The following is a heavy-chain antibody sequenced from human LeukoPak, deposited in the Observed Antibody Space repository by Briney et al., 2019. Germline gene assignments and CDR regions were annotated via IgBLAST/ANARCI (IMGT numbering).Heavy chain of an antibody. J-gene: IGHJ4*02. V-gene: IGHV1-2*06. CDR1: GYTFTAHY. Sequence: ASVKVSCKASGYTFTAHYLHWVRQAPGQGLEWMGRINPNSGGTNTNYAQNFHGRVTMTRDTSISTAYMELSRLTSDDTAVYYCARDLSSTSNWELDYWGQGTLVTVSS. D-gene: IGHD1-26*01. CDR2: INPNSGGTNT. CDR3: ARDLSSTSNWELDY.